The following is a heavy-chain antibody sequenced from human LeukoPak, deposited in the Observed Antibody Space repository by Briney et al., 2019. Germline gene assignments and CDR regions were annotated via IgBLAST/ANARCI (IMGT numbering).Heavy chain of an antibody. CDR1: GFTFSSYA. J-gene: IGHJ4*02. CDR3: AKDRIPSSGRESDY. Sequence: GGSLRLSCAASGFTFSSYAMSWVRQAPGKGLEWVSAISGSGGRTYYTDSVKGRFTISRDNSKNTLYLQMNSLRAEDTAVYYCAKDRIPSSGRESDYWGQGTLVTVPS. D-gene: IGHD3-22*01. V-gene: IGHV3-23*01. CDR2: ISGSGGRT.